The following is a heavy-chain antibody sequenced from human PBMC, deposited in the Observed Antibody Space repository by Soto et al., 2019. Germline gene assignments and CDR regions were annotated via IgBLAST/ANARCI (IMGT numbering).Heavy chain of an antibody. J-gene: IGHJ6*02. D-gene: IGHD1-26*01. V-gene: IGHV4-34*04. Sequence: SETLSLTCAVHGGSFSGYYWDWIRQSPGQGLEWIGSFHKSGSIYHNPPFKSRATISVDTSKNQFSLKLSSVTAADTAVYYCARGAVGASPFMDVWGQGTTVTVSS. CDR2: FHKSGSI. CDR3: ARGAVGASPFMDV. CDR1: GGSFSGYY.